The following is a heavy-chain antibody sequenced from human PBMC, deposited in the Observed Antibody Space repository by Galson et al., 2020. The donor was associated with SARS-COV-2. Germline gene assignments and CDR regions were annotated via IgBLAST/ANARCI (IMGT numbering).Heavy chain of an antibody. CDR1: GFTFSNYG. CDR2: IWNDGSRK. CDR3: ARDRAVANVGGRCDP. D-gene: IGHD6-19*01. Sequence: GESLKISCVASGFTFSNYGMHWVRQAPGKGLEWVAVIWNDGSRKNYADSVKGRFTISRDNSKNTLYLQMNSLRAEDTAVYFCARDRAVANVGGRCDPWGQGTLVTVSS. V-gene: IGHV3-33*01. J-gene: IGHJ5*02.